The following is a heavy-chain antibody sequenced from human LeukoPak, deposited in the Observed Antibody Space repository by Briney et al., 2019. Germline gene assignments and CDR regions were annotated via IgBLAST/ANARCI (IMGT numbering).Heavy chain of an antibody. Sequence: AGGSLRLSCAAPGFTFSSYAMSWVRQAPGKGLEWVSAISSSGGSTYYADSVKGRFTISRDNSKNTLYLQMNSLRVEDTAVYYCAKDPYGYSSYYFDYWGQGTLGTVSS. D-gene: IGHD5-24*01. CDR3: AKDPYGYSSYYFDY. V-gene: IGHV3-23*01. CDR1: GFTFSSYA. CDR2: ISSSGGST. J-gene: IGHJ4*02.